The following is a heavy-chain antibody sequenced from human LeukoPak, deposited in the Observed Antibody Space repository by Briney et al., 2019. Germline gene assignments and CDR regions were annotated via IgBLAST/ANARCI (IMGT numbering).Heavy chain of an antibody. Sequence: GGSLRLSCAASGFTFSSYAMSWVRQAPGKGLEWVSAISGSGGSTYFADSVKGRFTISRDNSKNTLYLQMNSLRAEDTAVYYCAKADRLSVLRYFDWLLYPPQVVDYWGQGTLVTVSS. V-gene: IGHV3-23*01. CDR1: GFTFSSYA. J-gene: IGHJ4*02. CDR3: AKADRLSVLRYFDWLLYPPQVVDY. D-gene: IGHD3-9*01. CDR2: ISGSGGST.